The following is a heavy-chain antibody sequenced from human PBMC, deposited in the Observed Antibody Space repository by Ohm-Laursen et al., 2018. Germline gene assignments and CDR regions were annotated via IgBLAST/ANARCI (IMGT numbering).Heavy chain of an antibody. J-gene: IGHJ4*02. Sequence: SLRLSCTASGFTFSNYAMYWVRQAPGKRLEWVSAITDSGGSTFYADSVKGRFTISRDNSKNMLYLQMNSLRAEDTAIYYCAKGSRTSGWPNWGQGTLVTVSS. CDR2: ITDSGGST. V-gene: IGHV3-23*01. CDR1: GFTFSNYA. CDR3: AKGSRTSGWPN. D-gene: IGHD6-19*01.